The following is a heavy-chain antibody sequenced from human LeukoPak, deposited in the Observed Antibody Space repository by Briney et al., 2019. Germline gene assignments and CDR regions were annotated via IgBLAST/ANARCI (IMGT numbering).Heavy chain of an antibody. D-gene: IGHD2-15*01. V-gene: IGHV4-34*01. Sequence: PSETLSLTCAVSGGSFSGYYWSCIPRPPGKGLEGIGEFNHSGSTNYNPSLKSRVTISVDTSKIQFSLKLRSVTAADTAVYYCATNPGGYCSSGDCYGEAPWGQGTLVTVSS. J-gene: IGHJ5*02. CDR1: GGSFSGYY. CDR3: ATNPGGYCSSGDCYGEAP. CDR2: FNHSGST.